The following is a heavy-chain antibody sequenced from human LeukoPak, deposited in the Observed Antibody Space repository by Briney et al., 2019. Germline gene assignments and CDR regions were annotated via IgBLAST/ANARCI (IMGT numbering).Heavy chain of an antibody. CDR2: IIPILGIA. D-gene: IGHD3-3*01. J-gene: IGHJ5*02. CDR1: GGTFSSYA. Sequence: SVKVSCKASGGTFSSYAISWVRQAPGQGLEWMGRIIPILGIANYAQKFQGRVTMTRDTSISTAYMELSRLRSDDTAVYYCARGPYYDFWSDLWGQGTLVTVSS. V-gene: IGHV1-69*04. CDR3: ARGPYYDFWSDL.